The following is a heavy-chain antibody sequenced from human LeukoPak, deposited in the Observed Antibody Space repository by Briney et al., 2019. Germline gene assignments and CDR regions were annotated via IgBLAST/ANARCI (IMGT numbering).Heavy chain of an antibody. Sequence: GGSLRLSCAASGFTFSTYSMNWVRQAPGKGLEWVSYISISSGIIYYADSVKGRFTISRDNAKNSLYLQMNSLRAEDTAVYYCARTSLGRYFDWLFLFDYWGQGTLVTVSS. V-gene: IGHV3-48*01. CDR3: ARTSLGRYFDWLFLFDY. CDR2: ISISSGII. CDR1: GFTFSTYS. D-gene: IGHD3-9*01. J-gene: IGHJ4*02.